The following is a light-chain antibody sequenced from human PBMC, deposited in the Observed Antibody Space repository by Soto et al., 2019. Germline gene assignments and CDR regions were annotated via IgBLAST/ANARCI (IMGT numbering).Light chain of an antibody. CDR3: QHYDSYPYT. Sequence: DIQMTQSPSTLSASVGDRVTITCRASQSVSSWLAWYHQKPGKAPKLLISDASTLESGVPSRFSGSGSGTEFTLTISSLQPDDFATYYCQHYDSYPYTFGQGTHWRLN. CDR2: DAS. CDR1: QSVSSW. V-gene: IGKV1-5*01. J-gene: IGKJ5*01.